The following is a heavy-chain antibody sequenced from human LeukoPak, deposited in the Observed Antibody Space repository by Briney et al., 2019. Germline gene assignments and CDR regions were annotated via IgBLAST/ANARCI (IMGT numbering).Heavy chain of an antibody. V-gene: IGHV4-38-2*02. CDR1: GYSISSGYY. Sequence: SETLSLTCTVSGYSISSGYYWGWIRQPPGKGLEWIGSIYHSGSTYYNPSLKSRVTISVDTSKNQFSLKLRSVTAADTAVYYCARVPNYDFWSGYIDNWGQGTRVTVSA. J-gene: IGHJ4*02. D-gene: IGHD3-3*01. CDR2: IYHSGST. CDR3: ARVPNYDFWSGYIDN.